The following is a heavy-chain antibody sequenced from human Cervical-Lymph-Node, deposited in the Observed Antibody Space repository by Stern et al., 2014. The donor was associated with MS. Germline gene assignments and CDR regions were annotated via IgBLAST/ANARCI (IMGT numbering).Heavy chain of an antibody. CDR3: TRHQEGIAAY. V-gene: IGHV1-69*01. J-gene: IGHJ4*02. D-gene: IGHD6-13*01. CDR1: GDIFSSFD. CDR2: ITPLFRTA. Sequence: VQLVESGAEVKKPGSSVKVSCKASGDIFSSFDISWVRQAPGQGLEWMGGITPLFRTASYAQRFQGRVTFTADESTNTVYLDLSSLRSDDTAVFYCTRHQEGIAAYWGQGTLVTVSS.